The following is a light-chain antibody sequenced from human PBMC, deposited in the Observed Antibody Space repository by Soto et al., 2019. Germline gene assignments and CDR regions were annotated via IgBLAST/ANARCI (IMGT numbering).Light chain of an antibody. CDR2: AAS. Sequence: DIQVTQSPSSLSASVGYRFNITCRASQSIRSYLNWYQKKPGKAPKLLIYAASSLQSGVPSRLSGSGYGTDFTLTISSLQTEDFETYYCQQSYSNPITFGHGTRLEIK. V-gene: IGKV1-39*01. CDR3: QQSYSNPIT. J-gene: IGKJ5*01. CDR1: QSIRSY.